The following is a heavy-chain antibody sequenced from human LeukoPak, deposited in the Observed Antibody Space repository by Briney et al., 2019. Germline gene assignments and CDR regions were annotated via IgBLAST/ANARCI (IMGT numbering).Heavy chain of an antibody. V-gene: IGHV4-39*07. Sequence: SETLSLTCTVSGGSISSSSYYWGWIRQPPGKGLEWIGSIYYSGSTYYNPSLKSRVTISVDTSKNQFSLKLSSVTAADTAVYYCATGIVVDYYFDYWGQGTLVTVSS. J-gene: IGHJ4*02. D-gene: IGHD3-22*01. CDR1: GGSISSSSYY. CDR3: ATGIVVDYYFDY. CDR2: IYYSGST.